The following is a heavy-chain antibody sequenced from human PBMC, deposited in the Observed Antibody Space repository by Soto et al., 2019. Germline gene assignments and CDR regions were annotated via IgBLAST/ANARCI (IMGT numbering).Heavy chain of an antibody. V-gene: IGHV4-4*07. D-gene: IGHD3-22*01. CDR2: IYGGGST. CDR1: GGFVRTYY. Sequence: QERLQESGPGLVKPSETLSLTCSVSGGFVRTYYWSWLRHPAGKGLEWIGRIYGGGSTKFHPSLKSRVTMSVPTSNNVFSLKLTSVTAAYTATYYCARLRGHYYDSVAYDPQWLDLWGQGTLVTVSS. J-gene: IGHJ5*02. CDR3: ARLRGHYYDSVAYDPQWLDL.